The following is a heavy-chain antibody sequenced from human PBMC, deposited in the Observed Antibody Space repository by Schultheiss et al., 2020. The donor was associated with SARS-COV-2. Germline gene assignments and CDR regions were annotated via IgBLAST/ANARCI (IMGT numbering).Heavy chain of an antibody. Sequence: GGSLRLSCKGSGYSFTSYWIAWVRQMPGKGLEWMGIIYPGDSDTRYSPSFQGQVTISADKSISTAYLQWSSLKASDTAMYYCARTYCTNGVCYKNWFDPWGQGTLVTVSS. V-gene: IGHV5-51*01. J-gene: IGHJ5*02. D-gene: IGHD2-8*01. CDR2: IYPGDSDT. CDR1: GYSFTSYW. CDR3: ARTYCTNGVCYKNWFDP.